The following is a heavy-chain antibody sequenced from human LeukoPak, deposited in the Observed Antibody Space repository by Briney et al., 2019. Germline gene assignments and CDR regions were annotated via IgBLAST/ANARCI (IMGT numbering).Heavy chain of an antibody. CDR3: ARIRYPVVVPAAITGAFDI. J-gene: IGHJ3*02. D-gene: IGHD2-2*01. Sequence: GESLKISCKGSGSSFTSYWIGWVRQMPGKGLEWMGIIYPGDSDARYSPPFRGQVTISADKSISTAYLQWSSLKASDTAMYYCARIRYPVVVPAAITGAFDIWGQGTMVTVSS. CDR2: IYPGDSDA. CDR1: GSSFTSYW. V-gene: IGHV5-51*01.